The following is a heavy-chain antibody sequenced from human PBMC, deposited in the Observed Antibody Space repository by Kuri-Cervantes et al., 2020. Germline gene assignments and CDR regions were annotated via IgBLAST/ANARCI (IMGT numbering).Heavy chain of an antibody. CDR3: ARDDRGGHDFWSGSYYYYYMDV. Sequence: GESLKISCAASGFTFSSYWMSWVRQAPGKGLEWVANIKQDGSEKYYVDSVKGRFTISRDNAKNSLYLQMNSLRAEDTAVYYCARDDRGGHDFWSGSYYYYYMDVWGKGTTVTVSS. V-gene: IGHV3-7*01. CDR2: IKQDGSEK. CDR1: GFTFSSYW. J-gene: IGHJ6*03. D-gene: IGHD3-3*01.